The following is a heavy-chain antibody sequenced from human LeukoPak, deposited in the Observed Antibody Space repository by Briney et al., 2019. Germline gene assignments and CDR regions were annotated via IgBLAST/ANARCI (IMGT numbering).Heavy chain of an antibody. CDR2: ILGDGSST. CDR1: GXTFDDYA. CDR3: AKDRYSSSWYTIDY. D-gene: IGHD6-13*01. Sequence: GGSLRLSCAASGXTFDDYAMHWVRQVPGKGLEWVSLILGDGSSTNYADSVKGRFTISRDNSKNSLYLHMNSLRVEDTALYFCAKDRYSSSWYTIDYWGQGTLVTVSS. V-gene: IGHV3-43*02. J-gene: IGHJ4*02.